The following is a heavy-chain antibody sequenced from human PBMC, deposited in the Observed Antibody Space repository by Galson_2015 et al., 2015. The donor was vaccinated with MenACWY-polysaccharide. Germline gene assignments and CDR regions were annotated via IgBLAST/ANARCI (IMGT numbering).Heavy chain of an antibody. CDR1: GFTFGYFW. Sequence: ALRLCDEASGFTFGYFWMGWVRQAPVKDLVWVASIKPDGSENSLVDSVQCRFTLSRDNTANPLFLQMNSLRAEDTAVYYCARERWVRGVFFDQWGQGTLVTVSS. D-gene: IGHD3-10*01. V-gene: IGHV3-7*01. CDR3: ARERWVRGVFFDQ. CDR2: IKPDGSEN. J-gene: IGHJ4*02.